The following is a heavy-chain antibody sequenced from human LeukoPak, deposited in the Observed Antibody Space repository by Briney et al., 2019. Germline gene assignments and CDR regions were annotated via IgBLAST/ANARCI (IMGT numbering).Heavy chain of an antibody. J-gene: IGHJ6*02. D-gene: IGHD6-13*01. CDR1: GFTFSSYG. CDR2: IWYDGSNK. V-gene: IGHV3-33*01. Sequence: GGSLRLSCAASGFTFSSYGMHWVRQAPGKGLEWVAVIWYDGSNKYYADSVKGRFTISRDNSKNTLYLQMNSLRAEDTAVYYCARERAAAGTGDGMDVWGQGTTVTVSS. CDR3: ARERAAAGTGDGMDV.